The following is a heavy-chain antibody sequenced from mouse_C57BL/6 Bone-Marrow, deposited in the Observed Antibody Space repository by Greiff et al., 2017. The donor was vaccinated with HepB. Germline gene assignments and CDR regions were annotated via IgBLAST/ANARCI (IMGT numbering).Heavy chain of an antibody. D-gene: IGHD2-3*01. CDR2: TFYSGIT. Sequence: EVQLVESGPSLVRPSQTLSLTCTVTGFSINSDCYWIWIRQFPGNKREYIGYTFYSGITYYNPSLESRTYITRDTSKNQFSLKLSSVTTEDTATYYCARALYDGYSFDYWGQGTTLTVSS. CDR1: GFSINSDCY. V-gene: IGHV3-3*01. J-gene: IGHJ2*01. CDR3: ARALYDGYSFDY.